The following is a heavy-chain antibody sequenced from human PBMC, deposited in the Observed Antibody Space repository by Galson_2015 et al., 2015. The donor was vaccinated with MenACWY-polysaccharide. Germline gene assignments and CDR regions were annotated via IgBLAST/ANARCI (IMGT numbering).Heavy chain of an antibody. J-gene: IGHJ3*01. Sequence: ETLSLTCTVSGGSINSRSYHWGWIRQPPGKGLEWIDIIYYRGNTYYNPSLESRVTISVDTSNNQFSLMLSSVTAADTALYYCARAPTPYCSSTSCFNKYAFDVWGQGTMVIVSS. CDR2: IYYRGNT. CDR3: ARAPTPYCSSTSCFNKYAFDV. D-gene: IGHD2-2*01. V-gene: IGHV4-39*01. CDR1: GGSINSRSYH.